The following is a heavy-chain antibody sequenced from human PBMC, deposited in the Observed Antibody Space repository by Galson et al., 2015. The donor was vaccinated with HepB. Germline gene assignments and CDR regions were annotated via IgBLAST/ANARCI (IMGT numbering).Heavy chain of an antibody. V-gene: IGHV3-30*04. CDR1: GFTFSNYA. Sequence: SLRLSCAASGFTFSNYAMHWVRQAPVKGLEWLASVSPDGRIAYYTDSVKGHFTISRDNSKNSLFLQVDGLRPEDTAMYYCARDFEWNFDLWGQGTLVTVSS. D-gene: IGHD3-9*01. J-gene: IGHJ4*02. CDR3: ARDFEWNFDL. CDR2: VSPDGRIA.